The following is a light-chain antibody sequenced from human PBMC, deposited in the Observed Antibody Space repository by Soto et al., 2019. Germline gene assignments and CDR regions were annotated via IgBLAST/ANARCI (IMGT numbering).Light chain of an antibody. CDR2: DVS. Sequence: QSALTQPASVSGSPGQSITISCTGTSSDVGGYNYVSWYQQHPGKAPKLMIYDVSNRPSGVSNRFSGSKSGNTASLTISGLQAEDEADYYCRSYTSSSTSPVVFGGGTKVTVL. CDR1: SSDVGGYNY. CDR3: RSYTSSSTSPVV. J-gene: IGLJ2*01. V-gene: IGLV2-14*01.